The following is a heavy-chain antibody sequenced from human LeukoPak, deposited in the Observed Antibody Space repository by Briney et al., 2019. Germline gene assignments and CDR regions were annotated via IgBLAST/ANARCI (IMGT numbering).Heavy chain of an antibody. CDR3: ARGYCSSTSCYRDAFDI. D-gene: IGHD2-2*02. CDR1: GGSFSGYY. V-gene: IGHV4-34*09. CDR2: IYYSGSA. Sequence: SETLSLTCAVYGGSFSGYYWSWIRQPPGKGLEWIGYIYYSGSAYYNPSLKSRVTISVDTSKNQFSLKLSSVTAADTAVYYCARGYCSSTSCYRDAFDIWGQGTMVTVSS. J-gene: IGHJ3*02.